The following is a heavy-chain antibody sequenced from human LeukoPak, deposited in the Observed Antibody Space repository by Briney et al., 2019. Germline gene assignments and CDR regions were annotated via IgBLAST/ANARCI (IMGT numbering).Heavy chain of an antibody. V-gene: IGHV3-21*01. CDR2: ISTSRSYK. D-gene: IGHD3-10*01. J-gene: IGHJ4*02. Sequence: GGSLRLSCAASGFTFSSYSMNWVRQAPGKWLEWVSSISTSRSYKYYADSVKGRFTISGDNANNSLYLQMNSLRAEDTAVYYCARAVIISRLWYYFDYWGQGTLVTVSS. CDR3: ARAVIISRLWYYFDY. CDR1: GFTFSSYS.